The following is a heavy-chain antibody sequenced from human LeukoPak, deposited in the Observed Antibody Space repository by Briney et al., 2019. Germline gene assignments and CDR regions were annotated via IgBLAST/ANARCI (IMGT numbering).Heavy chain of an antibody. V-gene: IGHV3-23*01. CDR2: ISGSGGST. J-gene: IGHJ4*02. D-gene: IGHD6-19*01. Sequence: PGGSLRLSCAASGFTFSSYAMSWVRQAPGKGLEWVSAISGSGGSTYYADSVKGRFTISRDNSKNTLYLQMNSLRAEDTAVYYXXXDSSGWELFDYWGQGTLVTVSS. CDR1: GFTFSSYA. CDR3: XXDSSGWELFDY.